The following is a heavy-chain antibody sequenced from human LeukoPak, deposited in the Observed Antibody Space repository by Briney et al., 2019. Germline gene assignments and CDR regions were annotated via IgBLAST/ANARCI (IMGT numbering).Heavy chain of an antibody. CDR1: GFTFSSYG. Sequence: GGSLRLSCAASGFTFSSYGKQWVRQAPGKGLEWVAFIRYDGSNKYYADSVKGRFTISRDNSKNTLYLQMNSLRAEDTAVYYCAKDREVVGATNWFDPWGQGTLVTVSS. J-gene: IGHJ5*02. CDR2: IRYDGSNK. V-gene: IGHV3-30*02. D-gene: IGHD1-26*01. CDR3: AKDREVVGATNWFDP.